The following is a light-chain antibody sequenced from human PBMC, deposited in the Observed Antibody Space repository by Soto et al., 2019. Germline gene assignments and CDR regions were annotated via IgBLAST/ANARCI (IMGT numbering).Light chain of an antibody. V-gene: IGKV3-20*01. CDR3: QQSGISPWT. J-gene: IGKJ1*01. Sequence: DNVLTQSPDTLSVSPGDRATLSCGASRIIGHNYLAWYQQKPGQAPRLLIYATSTRATGIPDRFSGSGSVTDFTLTISRLEPEDFAVYYCQQSGISPWTFGQGTKVDIK. CDR2: ATS. CDR1: RIIGHNY.